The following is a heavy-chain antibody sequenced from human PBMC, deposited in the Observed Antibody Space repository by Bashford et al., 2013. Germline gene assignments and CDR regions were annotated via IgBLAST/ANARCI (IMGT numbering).Heavy chain of an antibody. Sequence: SETLSLTCTVSGGSVSSSSYLWGWIRRSPGKGLEWIGTMDYSGSTYYNPSLKSRVTISVDTSKSQFSLMLRSVTAADTATYYCARIPKTGWCYFESWGQGTLVTVSS. CDR2: MDYSGST. CDR1: GGSVSSSSYL. V-gene: IGHV4-39*07. CDR3: ARIPKTGWCYFES. J-gene: IGHJ4*02. D-gene: IGHD6-19*01.